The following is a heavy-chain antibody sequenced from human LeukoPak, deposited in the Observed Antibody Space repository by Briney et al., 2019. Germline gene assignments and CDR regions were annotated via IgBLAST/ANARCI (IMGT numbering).Heavy chain of an antibody. CDR3: ARGFSPDCSSTSCYKGFDP. D-gene: IGHD2-2*02. CDR1: GYTFTGYY. CDR2: INPNSGGT. J-gene: IGHJ5*02. V-gene: IGHV1-2*02. Sequence: GASVKVSCKASGYTFTGYYMHWVRQAPGQGLEWMGRINPNSGGTNYAQKFQGRVTMTRDTSISTAYMELSRLRSDDTAVYYCARGFSPDCSSTSCYKGFDPWGQGTLVTVSS.